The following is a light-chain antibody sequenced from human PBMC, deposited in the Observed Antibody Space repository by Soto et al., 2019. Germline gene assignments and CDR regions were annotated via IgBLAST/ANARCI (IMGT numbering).Light chain of an antibody. CDR3: SSYAGSNNLGV. V-gene: IGLV2-8*01. Sequence: QSALTQPPSASGSPGQSVTISCTGTSSDVGGYNYVSWYQQHPGKAPKLIVYEVSKRPSGVPDRFSGSKSGNTASLTVSGLQAVDEADYYCSSYAGSNNLGVFGGGTKLTVL. CDR2: EVS. J-gene: IGLJ2*01. CDR1: SSDVGGYNY.